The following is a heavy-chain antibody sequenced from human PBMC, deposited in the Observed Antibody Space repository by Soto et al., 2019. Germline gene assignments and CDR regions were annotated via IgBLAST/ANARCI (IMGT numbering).Heavy chain of an antibody. V-gene: IGHV3-48*02. CDR3: ARSVEGHFDF. Sequence: EVQLVESGGGLVQPGGSLRLSCAASGFRFSIYSMNWVRQAPGKGLEWSAYITSDTNTIKYADSVKGPFTISRDNAKNSVYLQMNSLREEDTAVYYCARSVEGHFDFWGQGTGVTVSS. CDR1: GFRFSIYS. J-gene: IGHJ4*02. D-gene: IGHD6-19*01. CDR2: ITSDTNTI.